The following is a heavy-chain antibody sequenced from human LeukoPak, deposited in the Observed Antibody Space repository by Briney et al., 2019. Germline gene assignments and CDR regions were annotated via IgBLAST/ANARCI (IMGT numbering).Heavy chain of an antibody. CDR1: GGSISSGSYY. Sequence: SQTLSLTCTVSGGSISSGSYYWSWIRQPAGKGLELIGRIYTSGSTNYNPSLKSRVTISVDTSKNQFSMKLSSVTAADTAVYYCAGRTVVFDYWGQGTLVTVSS. V-gene: IGHV4-61*02. CDR2: IYTSGST. D-gene: IGHD4-23*01. J-gene: IGHJ4*02. CDR3: AGRTVVFDY.